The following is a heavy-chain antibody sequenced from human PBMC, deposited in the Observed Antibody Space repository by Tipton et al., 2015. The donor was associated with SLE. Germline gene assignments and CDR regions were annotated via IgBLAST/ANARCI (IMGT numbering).Heavy chain of an antibody. CDR2: IYTSGYT. J-gene: IGHJ4*02. CDR1: GGSFTSYY. D-gene: IGHD5-12*01. Sequence: TLSLTCTVSGGSFTSYYWSWIRQPPGKRLEWIGFIYTSGYTTYNPSLKSRLTISVDTSKNQFSLKLRSVTAADTAVYFCASSAVGYRNFDSWGQGTLVTVSS. CDR3: ASSAVGYRNFDS. V-gene: IGHV4-4*08.